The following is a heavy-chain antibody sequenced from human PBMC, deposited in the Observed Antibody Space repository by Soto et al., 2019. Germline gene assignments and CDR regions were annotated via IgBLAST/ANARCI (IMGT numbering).Heavy chain of an antibody. CDR3: ARGKPPLYGDYTEYFRH. J-gene: IGHJ1*01. CDR1: GGSLRSSSYY. V-gene: IGHV4-39*07. D-gene: IGHD4-17*01. Sequence: SETLSLTCTVSGGSLRSSSYYWGWIRQPPGKGPEWLGSIFYSGSTNYNPSLKSRVTVSVDTSKNQFSLKLSSVTAADTAVYYCARGKPPLYGDYTEYFRHWGQGTLVTVSS. CDR2: IFYSGST.